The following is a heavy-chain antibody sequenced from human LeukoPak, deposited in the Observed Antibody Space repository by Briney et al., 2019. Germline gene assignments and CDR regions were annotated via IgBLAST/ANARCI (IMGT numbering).Heavy chain of an antibody. J-gene: IGHJ6*03. Sequence: PGGSLRLSCGASGFTFTTYWMTWVRQSPGKGPEWVANIKQDESERYTVDSVKGRFTISRDNAKNSVYLHMNSLRAKDTALYYCARLSAYYYGSFFYYYMDVWGKGTTVTVSS. CDR1: GFTFTTYW. D-gene: IGHD3-10*01. V-gene: IGHV3-7*01. CDR2: IKQDESER. CDR3: ARLSAYYYGSFFYYYMDV.